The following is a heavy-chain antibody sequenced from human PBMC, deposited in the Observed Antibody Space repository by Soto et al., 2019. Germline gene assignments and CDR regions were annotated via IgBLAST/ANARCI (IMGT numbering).Heavy chain of an antibody. Sequence: KQSQTLSLTCAISGDSVSSNSAAWNWIRQSPSRGLEWLGRTYYRSKWYNDYAVSVKSRITINPDTSKNQFSLQLNSVTPEDTAVYYCARDQNPIAVAGTFDAFDIWGQGTMVTVSS. CDR2: TYYRSKWYN. D-gene: IGHD6-19*01. J-gene: IGHJ3*02. CDR3: ARDQNPIAVAGTFDAFDI. V-gene: IGHV6-1*01. CDR1: GDSVSSNSAA.